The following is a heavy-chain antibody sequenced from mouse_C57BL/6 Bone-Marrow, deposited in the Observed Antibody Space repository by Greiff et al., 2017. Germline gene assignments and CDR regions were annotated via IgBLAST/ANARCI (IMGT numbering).Heavy chain of an antibody. V-gene: IGHV5-17*01. CDR2: ISSGSSTI. Sequence: EVKLVESGGGLVQPGGSLKLSCAASGFTFSDYGMHWVRQAPEKGLEWVAYISSGSSTIYYADTVKGRFTISRDNAKNTLFLQMTSLRSEDTAMEYWGRGAGQAWFAYWGQGTLVTVSA. J-gene: IGHJ3*01. CDR3: GRGAGQAWFAY. CDR1: GFTFSDYG. D-gene: IGHD6-1*01.